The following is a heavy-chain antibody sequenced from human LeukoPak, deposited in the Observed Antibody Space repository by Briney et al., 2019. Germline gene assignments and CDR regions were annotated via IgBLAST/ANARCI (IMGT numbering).Heavy chain of an antibody. D-gene: IGHD3-10*01. Sequence: GGSLRPSCAASGFTFSDYYMSWIRQAPGKGLEWVSYISSSGSTIYYADSVKGRFTISRDNAKNSLFLQMNSLRAEDTAVYYCATDLIHYYASGAKTWGQGTLVTVSS. CDR1: GFTFSDYY. V-gene: IGHV3-11*04. CDR3: ATDLIHYYASGAKT. CDR2: ISSSGSTI. J-gene: IGHJ5*02.